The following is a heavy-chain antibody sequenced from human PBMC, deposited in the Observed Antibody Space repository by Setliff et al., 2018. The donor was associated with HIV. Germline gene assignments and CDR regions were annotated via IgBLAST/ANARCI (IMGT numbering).Heavy chain of an antibody. V-gene: IGHV4-34*01. J-gene: IGHJ4*02. CDR2: INHSGGT. Sequence: PSETLSLTCAVYGGSFSGYYWNWIRQPPGKGLEWIGEINHSGGTNYNPSLKSRVTISLDTSKNQFSLKLSSVTAADTAVYYCAKLTPFDYWGQGTLVTVSS. D-gene: IGHD7-27*01. CDR1: GGSFSGYY. CDR3: AKLTPFDY.